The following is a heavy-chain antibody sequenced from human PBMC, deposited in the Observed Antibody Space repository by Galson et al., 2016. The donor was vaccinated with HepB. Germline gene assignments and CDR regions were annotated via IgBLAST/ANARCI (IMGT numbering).Heavy chain of an antibody. CDR1: GLSFNRYA. D-gene: IGHD6-19*01. V-gene: IGHV3-23*01. CDR2: ISGAGGTT. J-gene: IGHJ4*02. Sequence: SLRLSCAVSGLSFNRYAMTWVRQAPGKGLEWVSIISGAGGTTYHADVVKGRFTISRDNSKKMIYLQMNSLRAEDTALYYCVKDKTSGYSSGWYYFDYWGQGTLVTVSS. CDR3: VKDKTSGYSSGWYYFDY.